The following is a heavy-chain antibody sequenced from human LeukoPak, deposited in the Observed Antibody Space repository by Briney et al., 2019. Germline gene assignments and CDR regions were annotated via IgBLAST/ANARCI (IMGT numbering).Heavy chain of an antibody. CDR3: TRVGYIDEGIDY. D-gene: IGHD5-24*01. Sequence: GGSLRLSCAASGFTFSHYWMTWVRQAPGKGLEWVANIKQDGSKKSYVDSVKGRFTISRDNAKNSLYLQMNSLRAEDTAIYYCTRVGYIDEGIDYWGQGTLVTVSS. CDR1: GFTFSHYW. V-gene: IGHV3-7*04. CDR2: IKQDGSKK. J-gene: IGHJ4*02.